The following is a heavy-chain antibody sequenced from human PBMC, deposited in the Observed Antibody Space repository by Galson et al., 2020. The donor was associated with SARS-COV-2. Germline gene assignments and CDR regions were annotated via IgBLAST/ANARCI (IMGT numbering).Heavy chain of an antibody. V-gene: IGHV4-39*01. CDR1: GGSISSSSSY. CDR3: ARHAWFGEFLAPFDY. J-gene: IGHJ4*02. D-gene: IGHD3-10*01. Sequence: SETLSLTCTVSGGSISSSSSYWGWIRQPPGKGLEWIGSVHYSGNTYYNPSLKSQVTISVDTSKDQFSLRLTSVTAADTAVYYCARHAWFGEFLAPFDYWGQGTPVTVS. CDR2: VHYSGNT.